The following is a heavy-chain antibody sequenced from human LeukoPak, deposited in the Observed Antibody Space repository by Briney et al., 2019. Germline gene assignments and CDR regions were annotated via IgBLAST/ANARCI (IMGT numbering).Heavy chain of an antibody. CDR3: ARDYYDSSGYAENWFDP. CDR1: GYTFTSYA. CDR2: INAGNGNT. Sequence: ASVKVSCKASGYTFTSYAMHWVRQAPGQRLEWMGWINAGNGNTKYSQKFQGRVTITRDTSASTAYMELSSLRSEDTAVYYCARDYYDSSGYAENWFDPWGQGTLVTVSS. D-gene: IGHD3-22*01. V-gene: IGHV1-3*01. J-gene: IGHJ5*02.